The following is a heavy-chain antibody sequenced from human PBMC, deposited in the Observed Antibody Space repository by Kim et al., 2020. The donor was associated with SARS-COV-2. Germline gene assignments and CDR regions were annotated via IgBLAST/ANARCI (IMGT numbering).Heavy chain of an antibody. CDR3: ARDLSEQWLDPADDAFDI. D-gene: IGHD6-19*01. Sequence: GGSLRLSCAASGFTFSSYGMHWVRQAPGKGLEWVAVIWYDGSNKYYADSVKGRFTISRDNSKNTLYLQMNSLRAEDTAVYYCARDLSEQWLDPADDAFDIWGQGTMVTVSS. CDR2: IWYDGSNK. J-gene: IGHJ3*02. V-gene: IGHV3-33*01. CDR1: GFTFSSYG.